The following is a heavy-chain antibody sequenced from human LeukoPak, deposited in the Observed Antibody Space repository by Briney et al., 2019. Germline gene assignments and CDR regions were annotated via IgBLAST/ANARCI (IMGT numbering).Heavy chain of an antibody. CDR2: ISHSGST. D-gene: IGHD3-10*01. Sequence: SETLSLTWSVSDGSLSESYYYWSWIRQPPGKGLEWIGYISHSGSTDYNPSLKSRLTISVDASKRQFYLKLNSVTAADTAVYYCARGSQTPDAGYWGQGTLVTVSS. CDR1: DGSLSESYYY. V-gene: IGHV4-61*01. CDR3: ARGSQTPDAGY. J-gene: IGHJ4*02.